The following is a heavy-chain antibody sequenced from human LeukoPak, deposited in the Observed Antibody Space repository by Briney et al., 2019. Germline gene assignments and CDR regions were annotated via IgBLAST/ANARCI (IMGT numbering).Heavy chain of an antibody. CDR2: ISSSGSTI. V-gene: IGHV3-48*03. D-gene: IGHD2-8*01. Sequence: PGGSLRLSCAASGFTFSSYEMNWVRQAPGKGLEWVSYISSSGSTIYYADSVKGRFTISRDNAKNSLYLQMNSLRAEDTAFYYCARVSQWYDAFDIWGQGTMVTVSS. CDR3: ARVSQWYDAFDI. CDR1: GFTFSSYE. J-gene: IGHJ3*02.